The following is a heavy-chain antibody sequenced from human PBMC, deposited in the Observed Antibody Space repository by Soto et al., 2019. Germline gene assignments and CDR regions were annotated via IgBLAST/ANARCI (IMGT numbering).Heavy chain of an antibody. J-gene: IGHJ4*02. D-gene: IGHD2-2*02. V-gene: IGHV1-69*06. Sequence: QVQLVQSGAEVKTPGSSLKVSCKVSGSRFSNYVISWVRQAPGHGLEWLGRIIPIFNSTKYAQRFQGRVTITVAKSTSTASLELSSLRSDDTAVYYCAREGRGKKAGYNGLVSLGYWGQGTLVTVSS. CDR1: GSRFSNYV. CDR2: IIPIFNST. CDR3: AREGRGKKAGYNGLVSLGY.